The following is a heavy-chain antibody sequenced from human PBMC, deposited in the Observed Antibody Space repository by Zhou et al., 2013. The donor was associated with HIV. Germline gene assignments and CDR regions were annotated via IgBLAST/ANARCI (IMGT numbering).Heavy chain of an antibody. CDR2: IIPIFGTA. V-gene: IGHV1-69*05. J-gene: IGHJ5*02. CDR1: GGTFSSYA. CDR3: ARMILAYCGGDCYSGWFDP. Sequence: QVQLVQSGAEVKKPGSSVKVSCKASGGTFSSYAISWVRQAPGQGLEWMGGIIPIFGTANYAQKFQGRVTITTDESTSTAYMELSSLRSEDTAVYYCARMILAYCGGDCYSGWFDPWGQGTPGSPSPQ. D-gene: IGHD2-21*01.